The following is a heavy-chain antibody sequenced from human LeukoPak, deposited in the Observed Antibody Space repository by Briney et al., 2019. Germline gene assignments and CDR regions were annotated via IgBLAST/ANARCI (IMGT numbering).Heavy chain of an antibody. Sequence: SETLSLTCTVSGGSISSGGYYWSWIRQHPGKGLEWIGYTYYSGSTYYNPSLKSRVTISVDTSKNQFSLKLSSVTAADTAVYYCARAIDYGDYPFDYWGQGTLVTVSS. CDR1: GGSISSGGYY. D-gene: IGHD4-17*01. V-gene: IGHV4-31*03. CDR3: ARAIDYGDYPFDY. J-gene: IGHJ4*02. CDR2: TYYSGST.